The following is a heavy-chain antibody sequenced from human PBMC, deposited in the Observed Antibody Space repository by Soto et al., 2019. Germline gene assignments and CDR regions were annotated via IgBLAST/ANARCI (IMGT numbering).Heavy chain of an antibody. CDR3: AAEGGLRYYDSSGYSVNAFDI. CDR1: GRSVSSGSYY. J-gene: IGHJ3*02. D-gene: IGHD3-22*01. V-gene: IGHV4-61*01. CDR2: IYYSGST. Sequence: PETLSLTCTVPGRSVSSGSYYWSWLRQHPGKGLEWIGYIYYSGSTDYNPSLKSRVTISVDTSKNQFSLKLSSVTAADTAVYYCAAEGGLRYYDSSGYSVNAFDIWGQGTMVTVSS.